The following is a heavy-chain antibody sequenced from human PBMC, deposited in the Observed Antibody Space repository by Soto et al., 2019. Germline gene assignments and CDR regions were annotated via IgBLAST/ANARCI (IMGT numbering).Heavy chain of an antibody. V-gene: IGHV1-8*01. Sequence: GASVKVSCKTSGYNFTNFDINWVRQAPGRGLVWMGWMNPSSGETGSAQNFQGRVTMTRDISTRTFFMQLTSLRSEDTAIYYCARLVEYCNGIKCYSNFDFWGRGTQVTVSS. CDR1: GYNFTNFD. D-gene: IGHD2-15*01. J-gene: IGHJ4*01. CDR2: MNPSSGET. CDR3: ARLVEYCNGIKCYSNFDF.